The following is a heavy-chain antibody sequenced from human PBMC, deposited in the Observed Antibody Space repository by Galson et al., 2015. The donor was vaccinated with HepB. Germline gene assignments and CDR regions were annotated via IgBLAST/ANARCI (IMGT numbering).Heavy chain of an antibody. CDR2: IDPSDSYT. CDR3: AVDTAMGGRLSDGMDV. V-gene: IGHV5-10-1*01. Sequence: QSGAEVKKPGKSLRISCKGSGYSFTSYWISWVRQMPGKGLEWMGRIDPSDSYTNYSPSFQGHVTISADKSISTAYLQWSSLKASDTAMYYCAVDTAMGGRLSDGMDVWGQGTTVTVSS. J-gene: IGHJ6*02. CDR1: GYSFTSYW. D-gene: IGHD5-18*01.